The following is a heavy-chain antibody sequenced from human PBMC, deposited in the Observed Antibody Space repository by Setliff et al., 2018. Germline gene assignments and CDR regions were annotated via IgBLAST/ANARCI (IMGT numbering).Heavy chain of an antibody. CDR3: ARAGKYFDDTSGYYYDRDYYFYMDV. CDR2: ISTYNGKT. CDR1: GYTFTSYG. Sequence: ASVKVSCKASGYTFTSYGITWVRQAPGQGPEWMGWISTYNGKTKYAEKVQGRVTMSTDTSTSTAYMELGSLRSDDTVVYFCARAGKYFDDTSGYYYDRDYYFYMDVWGKGTTVTVSS. V-gene: IGHV1-18*01. D-gene: IGHD3-22*01. J-gene: IGHJ6*03.